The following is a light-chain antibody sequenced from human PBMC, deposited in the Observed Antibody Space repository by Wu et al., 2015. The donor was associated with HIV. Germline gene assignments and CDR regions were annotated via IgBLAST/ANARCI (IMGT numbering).Light chain of an antibody. V-gene: IGKV3-11*01. CDR3: QQRRYWPLYT. Sequence: TLSCRASQSVASFLAWYQXKPGQAPRLLIYDASNRATGIPARFSGSGSGTDFTFTISSLEPEDFAVYYCQQRRYWPLYTFGQGTKLEIK. CDR2: DAS. CDR1: QSVASF. J-gene: IGKJ2*01.